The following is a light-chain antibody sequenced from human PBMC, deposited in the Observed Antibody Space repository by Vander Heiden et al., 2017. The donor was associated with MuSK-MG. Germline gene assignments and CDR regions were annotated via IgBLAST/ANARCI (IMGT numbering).Light chain of an antibody. V-gene: IGKV1-39*01. Sequence: DIQITQSPSSLSASVGDRLTTTCRASQSSSSYLNWYQQKPGKAPKLLIYAASSLQSGVPSRFSGSGSGTDFTLTISRLQPEDFATYYCKQSYRTPRTFGQGTKVEIK. CDR1: QSSSSY. CDR2: AAS. J-gene: IGKJ1*01. CDR3: KQSYRTPRT.